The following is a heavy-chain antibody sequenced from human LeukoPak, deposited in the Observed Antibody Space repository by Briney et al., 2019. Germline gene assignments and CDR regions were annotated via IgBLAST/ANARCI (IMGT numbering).Heavy chain of an antibody. CDR2: VNPNSGAT. CDR3: ARDHGVFRDYNCFDP. J-gene: IGHJ5*02. D-gene: IGHD3-10*01. Sequence: ASVKVSCKASGYTFTGYYMHWVRQAPGQGLEWMGWVNPNSGATNYAQKFQGRVTMTRDTSISTAYMELIRLRSDDTAVYFCARDHGVFRDYNCFDPWGQGTLVTVSS. CDR1: GYTFTGYY. V-gene: IGHV1-2*02.